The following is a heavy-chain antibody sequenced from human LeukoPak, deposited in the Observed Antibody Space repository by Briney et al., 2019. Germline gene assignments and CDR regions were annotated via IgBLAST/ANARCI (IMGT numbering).Heavy chain of an antibody. Sequence: PSETLSLTCTVSGGSISSYYWSWIRQPPGKGLKWIGYVYYNPSLKSRVSISVDTSKNQLSLTLTSVTAADTAVYYCARGHRSSSAYHCNAMDVWGQGTTVTVSS. J-gene: IGHJ6*02. D-gene: IGHD2-15*01. CDR2: V. CDR1: GGSISSYY. V-gene: IGHV4-4*09. CDR3: ARGHRSSSAYHCNAMDV.